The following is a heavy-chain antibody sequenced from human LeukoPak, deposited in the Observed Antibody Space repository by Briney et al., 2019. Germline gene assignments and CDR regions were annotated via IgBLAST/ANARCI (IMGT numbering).Heavy chain of an antibody. V-gene: IGHV1-69*13. D-gene: IGHD3-9*01. CDR2: IIPIFGTA. Sequence: SVKVSCKASGYTFTSYGISWVRQAPGQGLEWMGGIIPIFGTANYAQKFQGRVTITADESTSTAYMELSSLRSEDTAVYYCASLDYDILTGYLDAFDIWGQGTMVTVSS. J-gene: IGHJ3*02. CDR1: GYTFTSYG. CDR3: ASLDYDILTGYLDAFDI.